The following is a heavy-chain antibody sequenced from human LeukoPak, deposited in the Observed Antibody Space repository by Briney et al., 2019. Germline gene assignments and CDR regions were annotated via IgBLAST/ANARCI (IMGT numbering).Heavy chain of an antibody. V-gene: IGHV4-34*01. CDR1: GGSFSGYY. CDR3: ASPDPYCSGGSCYSGYDY. J-gene: IGHJ4*02. Sequence: SETLSLTCAVYGGSFSGYYWSWIRQPPGKGLEWIGEINHSGSTNYNPSLKSRVTISVDTSKNQFSLMLSSVTAADTAVYYCASPDPYCSGGSCYSGYDYWGQGTLVTVSS. D-gene: IGHD2-15*01. CDR2: INHSGST.